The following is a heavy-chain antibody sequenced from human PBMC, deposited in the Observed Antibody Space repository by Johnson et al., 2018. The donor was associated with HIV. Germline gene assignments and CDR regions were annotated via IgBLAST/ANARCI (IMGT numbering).Heavy chain of an antibody. CDR3: VRSNGRLAAFDI. Sequence: VQLVESGGGVVQPGGSLRLSCEASGFTFSSHWMHWVRQAPGKGLVWVSGINWNGGRTSYADSVKGRFTISRDNAKNSLYLQMNSLRAEDTALYYCVRSNGRLAAFDIWGQGTMVTVSS. CDR1: GFTFSSHW. V-gene: IGHV3-20*04. D-gene: IGHD3-9*01. J-gene: IGHJ3*02. CDR2: INWNGGRT.